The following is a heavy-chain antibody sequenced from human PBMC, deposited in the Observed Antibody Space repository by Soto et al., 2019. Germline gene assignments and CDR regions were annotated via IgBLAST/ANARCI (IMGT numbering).Heavy chain of an antibody. CDR1: GFTFSDYA. J-gene: IGHJ6*02. CDR2: IRETNSDT. CDR3: AISKAGPGSYYYSSGMDV. Sequence: EVQLLESGGDLVQPGGSLRLSCAASGFTFSDYAMNWVRQAPGKGLEWVSGIRETNSDTYYANSVKGRFTMSRDNSKNTVYLQMSSLSAEDTAVYYCAISKAGPGSYYYSSGMDVWGQGTTVTVS. D-gene: IGHD1-26*01. V-gene: IGHV3-23*01.